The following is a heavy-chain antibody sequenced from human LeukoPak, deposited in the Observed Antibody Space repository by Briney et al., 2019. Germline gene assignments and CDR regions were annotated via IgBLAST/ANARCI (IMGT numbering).Heavy chain of an antibody. CDR3: AKGMYYYGSGSQYFDY. D-gene: IGHD3-10*01. CDR1: GFTFSSYA. Sequence: SGGSLRLSCAASGFTFSSYAMSWVRQAPGKGLEWVSAISGSGGSTYYADSVKGRFTISRDNSKNTLYLQMNSLRAEDTAVYYCAKGMYYYGSGSQYFDYWGQGTLVTVSS. CDR2: ISGSGGST. V-gene: IGHV3-23*01. J-gene: IGHJ4*02.